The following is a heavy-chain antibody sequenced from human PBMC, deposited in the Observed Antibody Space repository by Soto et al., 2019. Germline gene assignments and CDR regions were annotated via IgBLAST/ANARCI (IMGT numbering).Heavy chain of an antibody. V-gene: IGHV4-31*03. Sequence: QVQLQESGPGLVKPSQTLSLTCTVSGGSISSGGYYWSWIRQHPGKGLEWIGYIYYSGRTYYNPSLKSRFTISVDTSKNQFSLKLSSVTAADTAVYYCARGWAYYYDSSGYWHAFDIWGQGTMVTVSS. D-gene: IGHD3-22*01. J-gene: IGHJ3*02. CDR3: ARGWAYYYDSSGYWHAFDI. CDR1: GGSISSGGYY. CDR2: IYYSGRT.